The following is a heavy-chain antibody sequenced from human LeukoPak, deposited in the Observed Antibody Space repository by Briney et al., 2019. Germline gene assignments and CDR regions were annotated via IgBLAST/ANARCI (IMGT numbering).Heavy chain of an antibody. V-gene: IGHV3-15*01. CDR3: TTDHPVAGIFDY. CDR2: IKSKTDGGTT. Sequence: PGGSLRLSCAASGFTFSSYEMNWVRQAPGKGLEWVGRIKSKTDGGTTDYAAPVKGRFTTSRDDSKNTLYLQMNSLKTEDTAVYYCTTDHPVAGIFDYWGQGTLVTVSS. J-gene: IGHJ4*02. D-gene: IGHD6-19*01. CDR1: GFTFSSYE.